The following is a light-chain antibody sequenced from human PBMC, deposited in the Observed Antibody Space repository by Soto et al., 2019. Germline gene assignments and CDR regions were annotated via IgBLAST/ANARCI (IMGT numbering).Light chain of an antibody. Sequence: EIVLTQSPGTLSLSPVERATLSCMASQSVISTYLAWYQQKPGQAPRLLIYGASSRVTGIPDRFSGSGSGTDFTLTITRLEPEDFAVYYCQQYATSPRTFGQGTKVDIK. J-gene: IGKJ1*01. CDR3: QQYATSPRT. CDR2: GAS. CDR1: QSVISTY. V-gene: IGKV3-20*01.